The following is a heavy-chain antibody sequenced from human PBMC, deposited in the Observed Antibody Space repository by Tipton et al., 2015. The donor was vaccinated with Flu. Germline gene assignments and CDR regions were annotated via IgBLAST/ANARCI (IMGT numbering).Heavy chain of an antibody. V-gene: IGHV3-53*01. CDR3: ARGRGYCVTTTCLLPFDF. D-gene: IGHD2-2*01. J-gene: IGHJ4*02. CDR2: IYSGGST. CDR1: GFTVSSKY. Sequence: QLVQSGGGLIQRGGSLRLYRVVSGFTVSSKYMTWVRQAPGKGLEWVSDIYSGGSTKYAESVKGRFTISRDNSKNTLYLQMNSLRAEETAVYYCARGRGYCVTTTCLLPFDFWGQGTLVTVSS.